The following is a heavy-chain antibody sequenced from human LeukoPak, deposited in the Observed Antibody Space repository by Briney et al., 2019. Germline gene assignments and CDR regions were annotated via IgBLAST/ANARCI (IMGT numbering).Heavy chain of an antibody. V-gene: IGHV3-30*04. CDR3: ARDGTVTQYYYMDV. J-gene: IGHJ6*03. CDR1: GFTFSSFA. CDR2: ISIDGTRE. D-gene: IGHD4-11*01. Sequence: GGSLRLSCAASGFTFSSFAMHWVRQAPGKGLEWVTVISIDGTREHYADSVKGRFTISRDNAKNSLYLQMNSLRAEDTAVYYCARDGTVTQYYYMDVWGKGTTVTVSS.